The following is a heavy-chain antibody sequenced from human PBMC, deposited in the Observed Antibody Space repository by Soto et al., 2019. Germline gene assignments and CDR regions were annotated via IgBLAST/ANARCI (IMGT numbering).Heavy chain of an antibody. J-gene: IGHJ5*02. Sequence: MQMVESGGGSVQPGGSLRLSCEASGFPFSHYGMHWVRQTPGKGLVWVSRINPAGTITNYADSVEGRFTISRDNADSALFLQMNSLSAEDTAIYYCTSDTFGLRDTWGQGPLVTVSS. CDR2: INPAGTIT. CDR3: TSDTFGLRDT. V-gene: IGHV3-74*01. CDR1: GFPFSHYG. D-gene: IGHD3-16*01.